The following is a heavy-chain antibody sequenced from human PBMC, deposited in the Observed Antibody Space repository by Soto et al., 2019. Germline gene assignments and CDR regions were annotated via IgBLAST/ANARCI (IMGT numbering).Heavy chain of an antibody. J-gene: IGHJ4*02. CDR2: ISGSTGYK. Sequence: EVQVVESGGGLVKPGGSLRLSCATSGFTFSNYGMKWVRQAPGKGLEWVSSISGSTGYKSYADSVKGRFTVSRDNAKNSLHLQMNSLRAEDTAVYYCAAGEMFVDYWGQGALVTVSS. CDR1: GFTFSNYG. CDR3: AAGEMFVDY. V-gene: IGHV3-21*01. D-gene: IGHD3-10*02.